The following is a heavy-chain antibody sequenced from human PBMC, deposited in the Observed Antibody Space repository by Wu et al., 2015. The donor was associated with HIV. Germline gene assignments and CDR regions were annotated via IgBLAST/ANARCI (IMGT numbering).Heavy chain of an antibody. CDR2: INSGGGNT. J-gene: IGHJ4*02. D-gene: IGHD6-13*01. V-gene: IGHV1-46*01. Sequence: QVQLVQSGAEVKKPGASVKVSCKASGYTFTSYYIHWVRQAPGQGLEWMGIINSGGGNTRYAQKFQGRVTMTRDTSTSTVYMELSSLRSEDTAVYYCARAEGDSRRLDWWGQGNAGHRLL. CDR3: ARAEGDSRRLDW. CDR1: GYTFTSYY.